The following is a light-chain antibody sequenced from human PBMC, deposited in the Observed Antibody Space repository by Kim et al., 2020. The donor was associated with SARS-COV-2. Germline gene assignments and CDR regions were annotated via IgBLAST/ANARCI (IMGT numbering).Light chain of an antibody. CDR3: QVWDSSSDHRV. CDR1: NIGSKS. Sequence: APGKTARSTCGGNNIGSKSVHWYQQKPGQAPVLVIYYDSDRPSGIPERFSGSNSGNTATLTISRVEAGDEADYYCQVWDSSSDHRVFGGVTQRPS. CDR2: YDS. V-gene: IGLV3-21*04. J-gene: IGLJ3*02.